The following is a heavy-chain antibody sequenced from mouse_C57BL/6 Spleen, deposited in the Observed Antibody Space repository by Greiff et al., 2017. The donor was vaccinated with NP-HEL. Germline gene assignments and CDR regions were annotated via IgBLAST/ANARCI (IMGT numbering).Heavy chain of an antibody. J-gene: IGHJ4*01. CDR3: AREVYGRYAMDY. CDR2: INPSSGYT. D-gene: IGHD1-1*02. CDR1: GYTFTSYT. Sequence: VQLQQSGAELARPGASVKMSCKASGYTFTSYTMHWVKQRPGQGLEWIGYINPSSGYTKYNQKFKDKATLTADKSSSTAYRQLSSLTSEDSAVYYCAREVYGRYAMDYWGQGTSVTVSS. V-gene: IGHV1-4*01.